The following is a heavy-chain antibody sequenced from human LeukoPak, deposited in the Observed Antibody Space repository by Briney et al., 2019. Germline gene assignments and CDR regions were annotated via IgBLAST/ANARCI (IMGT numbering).Heavy chain of an antibody. CDR3: ATASFYCSGGSCYGSDYFDY. CDR2: FDPEDGET. D-gene: IGHD2-15*01. CDR1: GYTLTELS. Sequence: GASVKVSCKVSGYTLTELSMHWVRQAPGKGLEWMGGFDPEDGETIYAQKFQGRVTMTEDTSTDTAYKELSSLRSEDTAVYYCATASFYCSGGSCYGSDYFDYWGQGTLVTVSS. J-gene: IGHJ4*02. V-gene: IGHV1-24*01.